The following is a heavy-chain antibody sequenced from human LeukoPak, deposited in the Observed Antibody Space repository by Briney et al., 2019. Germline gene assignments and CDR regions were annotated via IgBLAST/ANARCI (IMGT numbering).Heavy chain of an antibody. D-gene: IGHD3-10*01. CDR1: GFSFSNFG. J-gene: IGHJ3*01. CDR3: AKKNSYGSGAGDPLDV. CDR2: ISHDGSLK. Sequence: EGSLRLSCAASGFSFSNFGMHWVRQAPGKGLEWVAVISHDGSLKYYLDSVKGRFTISRDNSKNTLYLQMGSLRVEDTAVYYCAKKNSYGSGAGDPLDVWGHGTLVTVSS. V-gene: IGHV3-30*18.